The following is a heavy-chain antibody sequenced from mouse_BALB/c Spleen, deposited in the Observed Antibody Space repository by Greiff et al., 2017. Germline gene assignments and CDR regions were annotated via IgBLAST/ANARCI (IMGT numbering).Heavy chain of an antibody. CDR3: ARGKYGNAMDY. D-gene: IGHD2-10*02. CDR2: IYPYNGGT. V-gene: IGHV1S29*02. Sequence: VHVKQSGPELVKPGASVKISCKASGYTFTDYNMHWVKQSHGKSLEWIGYIYPYNGGTGYNQKFKSKATLTVDNSSSTAYMELRSLTSEDSAVYYCARGKYGNAMDYWGQGTSVTVSS. CDR1: GYTFTDYN. J-gene: IGHJ4*01.